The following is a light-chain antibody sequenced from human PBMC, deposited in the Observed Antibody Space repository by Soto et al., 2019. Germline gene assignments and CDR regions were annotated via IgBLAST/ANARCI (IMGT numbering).Light chain of an antibody. Sequence: DTVMTQSPVTLSLSPGETATLSCRASESVGSHLAWYQQIPGQAPGLLIYGVSTRATGIPARFRGSGSETEFTLTISSLQSEDFGVYFCQQYDNWPPWTFGQGTKVEI. CDR3: QQYDNWPPWT. V-gene: IGKV3-15*01. J-gene: IGKJ1*01. CDR1: ESVGSH. CDR2: GVS.